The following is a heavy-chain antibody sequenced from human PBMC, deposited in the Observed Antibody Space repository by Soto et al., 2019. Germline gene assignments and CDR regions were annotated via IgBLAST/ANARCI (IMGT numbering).Heavy chain of an antibody. D-gene: IGHD2-2*01. Sequence: GGSLRLSCAASGFIFSNYVMHWVRQAPGKGLGWVAVISYDGINKYYADSVRGRFTISRDNSKNTLYLQMNSLRAEDTAVYYCARDPLLHCSSTSCYSQYGMDVWGQGTTVTVSS. J-gene: IGHJ6*02. V-gene: IGHV3-30-3*01. CDR1: GFIFSNYV. CDR3: ARDPLLHCSSTSCYSQYGMDV. CDR2: ISYDGINK.